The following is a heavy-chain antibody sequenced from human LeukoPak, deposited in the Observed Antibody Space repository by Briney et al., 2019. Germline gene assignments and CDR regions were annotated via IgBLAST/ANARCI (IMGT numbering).Heavy chain of an antibody. V-gene: IGHV1-18*01. J-gene: IGHJ4*02. CDR1: GYTFTSYG. CDR2: ISAYNGNT. Sequence: ASVKVSCKASGYTFTSYGISWVRQAPGQGLEWMGCISAYNGNTNYAQKLQGRVTLTTDTPTSTAYMELRSVRSDDTAVYYCARAAPAAIVDYWGQGTLVTVSS. CDR3: ARAAPAAIVDY. D-gene: IGHD2-2*01.